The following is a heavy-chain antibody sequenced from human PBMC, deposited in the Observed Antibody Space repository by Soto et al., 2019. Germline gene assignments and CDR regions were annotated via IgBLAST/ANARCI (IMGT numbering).Heavy chain of an antibody. J-gene: IGHJ6*02. Sequence: PSETLSLTCTVSGGSISSYYWSWIRQPPGKGLEWIGYIYYSGSTNYNPSLKSRVTISVDTSKNQFSLKLSSVTAADTAVYYCARDRAPGYYDSSGYYPDYYGMDVWGQGTTVTV. CDR3: ARDRAPGYYDSSGYYPDYYGMDV. CDR1: GGSISSYY. D-gene: IGHD3-22*01. CDR2: IYYSGST. V-gene: IGHV4-59*13.